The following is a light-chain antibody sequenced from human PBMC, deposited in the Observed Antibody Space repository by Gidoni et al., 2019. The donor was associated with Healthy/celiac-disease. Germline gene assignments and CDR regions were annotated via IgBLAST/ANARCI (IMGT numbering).Light chain of an antibody. V-gene: IGKV1-5*01. Sequence: DIQMTQSPSTLSASVGDRVTITCRASQSISSWLAWYQQKPEKAPKLLIYDASSLESGVPSRFSGSGSGTEFTLTISSLQPDDFATYYCQQYNSYPFTFGQGTKLKIK. CDR3: QQYNSYPFT. J-gene: IGKJ2*01. CDR2: DAS. CDR1: QSISSW.